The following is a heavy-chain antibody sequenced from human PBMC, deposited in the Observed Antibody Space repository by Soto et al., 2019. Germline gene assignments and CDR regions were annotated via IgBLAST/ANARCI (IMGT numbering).Heavy chain of an antibody. Sequence: QVQLVQGGGEMKKPGSAVKVSCKASGGIFKYSAFFWVRQAPGQGLEWMGGIIPLLGTTHSAPKFQCRVTFTADESTNTAYMELSSLKSEDTALYYCTRGQDARSHSANTYYFDYLGQGTLITVSS. CDR1: GGIFKYSA. J-gene: IGHJ4*02. CDR2: IIPLLGTT. CDR3: TRGQDARSHSANTYYFDY. V-gene: IGHV1-69*01. D-gene: IGHD1-26*01.